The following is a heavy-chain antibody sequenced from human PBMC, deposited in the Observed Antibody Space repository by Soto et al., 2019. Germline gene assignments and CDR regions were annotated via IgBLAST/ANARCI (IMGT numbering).Heavy chain of an antibody. CDR1: GGTFSSYT. D-gene: IGHD2-2*01. CDR2: IIPILGIA. V-gene: IGHV1-69*04. CDR3: ARDMFPEPAAPRGRFDP. J-gene: IGHJ5*02. Sequence: SVKVSCKASGGTFSSYTISWVRQAPGQGLEWMGRIIPILGIANYAQKFQGRVTITADKSTSTAYMELSSLRSEDTAVYYCARDMFPEPAAPRGRFDPWGQGTLVTVSS.